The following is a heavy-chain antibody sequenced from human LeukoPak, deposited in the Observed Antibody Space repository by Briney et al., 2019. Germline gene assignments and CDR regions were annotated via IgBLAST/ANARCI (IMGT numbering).Heavy chain of an antibody. D-gene: IGHD5-12*01. CDR3: ARLVSGYDIGDY. CDR1: GFTFRSYE. Sequence: GGSLRLSCEDSGFTFRSYEMNWVRQAPGKGLEWVSSISSSSSYIYYADSVKGRFTISRDNAKNSLYLQMNSLRAEDTAVYYCARLVSGYDIGDYWGQGTLVTVSS. CDR2: ISSSSSYI. J-gene: IGHJ4*02. V-gene: IGHV3-21*01.